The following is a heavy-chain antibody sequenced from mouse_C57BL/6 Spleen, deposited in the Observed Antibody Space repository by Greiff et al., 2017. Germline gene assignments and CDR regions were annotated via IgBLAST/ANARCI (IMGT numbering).Heavy chain of an antibody. Sequence: VQLQQPGAELVKPGASVKLSCKASGYTFTSYWMHWVKQRPGQGLEWIGMIHPNSGSTNYNETFKSKATLTVDKSSSTAYMQLSSLTSEDSAVYYCANYYDYDVGYWYFEVWGTGTTVTVSS. J-gene: IGHJ1*03. CDR3: ANYYDYDVGYWYFEV. CDR2: IHPNSGST. CDR1: GYTFTSYW. V-gene: IGHV1-64*01. D-gene: IGHD2-4*01.